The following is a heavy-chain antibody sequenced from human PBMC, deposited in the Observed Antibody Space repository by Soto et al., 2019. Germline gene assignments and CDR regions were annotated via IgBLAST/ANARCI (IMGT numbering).Heavy chain of an antibody. CDR2: IYYSGST. V-gene: IGHV4-59*08. Sequence: SETLSLTCTVSGGSISSYYWSWIRQPPGKGLEWIGYIYYSGSTNYNPSLKSRVTISVDTSKNQFSLKLSSVTAADTAVYYCARLNVVVVAANYYFDYWGQGTLVTVSS. CDR1: GGSISSYY. J-gene: IGHJ4*02. D-gene: IGHD2-15*01. CDR3: ARLNVVVVAANYYFDY.